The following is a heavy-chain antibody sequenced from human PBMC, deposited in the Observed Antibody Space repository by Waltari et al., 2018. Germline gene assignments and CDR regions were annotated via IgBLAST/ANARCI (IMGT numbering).Heavy chain of an antibody. CDR3: GRDVYGDYVGGGGGAFDI. Sequence: EVQLVASGEGLVKPGGSMRLSCAASGFTISTYSMNWVRQAPGKGLEWVSSISSRSYIYYVDSVKGRLTISRDNAKNSLYLQMNSLRAEDTAVYYCGRDVYGDYVGGGGGAFDIWGQGTMVTVSS. CDR1: GFTISTYS. J-gene: IGHJ3*02. D-gene: IGHD4-17*01. V-gene: IGHV3-21*01. CDR2: ISSRSYI.